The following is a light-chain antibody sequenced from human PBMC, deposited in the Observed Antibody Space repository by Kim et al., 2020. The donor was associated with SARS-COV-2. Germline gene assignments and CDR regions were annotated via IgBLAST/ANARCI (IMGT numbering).Light chain of an antibody. CDR3: HQTYITPFT. CDR2: LAS. CDR1: QSIRNY. V-gene: IGKV1-39*01. Sequence: DSQMTQSPSSLSASVGDRVTITCRTTQSIRNYLNWYQQKPGQAPKLLIYLASSLQSGVPSRFSGSGSGTDFTLTINSLQPEDSATYYCHQTYITPFTFGQGTKLEI. J-gene: IGKJ2*01.